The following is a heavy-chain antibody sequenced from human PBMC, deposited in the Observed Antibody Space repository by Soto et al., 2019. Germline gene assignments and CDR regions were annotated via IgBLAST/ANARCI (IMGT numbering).Heavy chain of an antibody. CDR1: GGSISSGGYY. V-gene: IGHV4-31*03. Sequence: QVQLQESGPGLVKPSQTLSLTCTVSGGSISSGGYYWSWIRQHPGKGLEWIGYIYYSGRTYYNPSHKSRVTISVDTSKNPFSLKLSSVTAADTAVYYCARDGMVGDGYDYWGQGTLVIVSS. CDR3: ARDGMVGDGYDY. D-gene: IGHD2-21*01. CDR2: IYYSGRT. J-gene: IGHJ4*02.